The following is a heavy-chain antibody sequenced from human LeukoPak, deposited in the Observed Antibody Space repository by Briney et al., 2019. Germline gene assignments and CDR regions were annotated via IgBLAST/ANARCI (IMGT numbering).Heavy chain of an antibody. CDR1: GFTFGDYA. V-gene: IGHV3-53*01. J-gene: IGHJ4*02. Sequence: GGSLRLSCTASGFTFGDYAMSWVRQAPGKGLEWVSVIYSGGSTYYADSVKGRFTISRGNSKNTLYLQMNSLRAEDTAVYYCARDRGTFDYWGQGTLVTVSS. D-gene: IGHD3-10*01. CDR2: IYSGGST. CDR3: ARDRGTFDY.